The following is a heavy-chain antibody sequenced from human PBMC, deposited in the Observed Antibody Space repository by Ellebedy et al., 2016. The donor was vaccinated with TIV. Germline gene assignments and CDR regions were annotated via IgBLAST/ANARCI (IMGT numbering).Heavy chain of an antibody. CDR2: ISQSGNT. V-gene: IGHV4-34*01. D-gene: IGHD3-10*01. J-gene: IGHJ4*02. CDR3: ARGRGVAGKITDH. Sequence: SETLSLXXGVSDEPFSGYYWTWVRQVPGKGLEWIGKISQSGNTNYSPSLNTRVTISIDPSKKQFSLRLTSVTAADTGVYYCARGRGVAGKITDHWGQGTQVTVSS. CDR1: DEPFSGYY.